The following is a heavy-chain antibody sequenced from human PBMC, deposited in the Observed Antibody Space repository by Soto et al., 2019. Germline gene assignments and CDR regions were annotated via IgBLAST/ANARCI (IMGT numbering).Heavy chain of an antibody. Sequence: GGSLRLSCAASGFTFSTYDMHWVRQSTGKSLEWVSAIGIADDTYYPGSVTGRFTISRDNAKNSLFLQMNSLRTGDTAVYYCARGTYGRPLDYWGQGTLVTVS. CDR2: IGIADDT. CDR1: GFTFSTYD. J-gene: IGHJ4*02. D-gene: IGHD3-10*01. CDR3: ARGTYGRPLDY. V-gene: IGHV3-13*01.